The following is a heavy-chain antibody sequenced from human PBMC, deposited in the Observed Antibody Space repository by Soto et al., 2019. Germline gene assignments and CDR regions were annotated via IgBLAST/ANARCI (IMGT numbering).Heavy chain of an antibody. CDR1: GFTFSNAW. CDR2: IKSKTDGGTT. Sequence: EVQLVESGGGLVKPGGSLRLSCAASGFTFSNAWMNWVRQAPGKGLEWVGRIKSKTDGGTTDYAAPVKGRFTISRDDSKSTLYLQMNSVKTEDTAVYYCTTGPLRFLEWSLYYFDYWGQGTLVTVSS. J-gene: IGHJ4*02. CDR3: TTGPLRFLEWSLYYFDY. D-gene: IGHD3-3*01. V-gene: IGHV3-15*07.